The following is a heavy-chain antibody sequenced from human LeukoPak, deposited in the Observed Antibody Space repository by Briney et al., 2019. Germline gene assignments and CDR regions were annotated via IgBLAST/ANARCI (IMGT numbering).Heavy chain of an antibody. V-gene: IGHV1-69*04. Sequence: GASVKVSCKASGGTFSSFTISWVRQAPGQGLEWMGRIIPILGIANYAQKSQGRVTITADKSTSTAYMELSSLRSEDTAVYYCARDMGNYYGMDVWGQGTTVTVSS. CDR2: IIPILGIA. CDR3: ARDMGNYYGMDV. J-gene: IGHJ6*02. CDR1: GGTFSSFT. D-gene: IGHD3-10*01.